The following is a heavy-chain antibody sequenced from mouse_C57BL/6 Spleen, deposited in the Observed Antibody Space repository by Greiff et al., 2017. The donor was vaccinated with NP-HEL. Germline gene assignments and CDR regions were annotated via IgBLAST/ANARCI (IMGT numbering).Heavy chain of an antibody. CDR2: ISSGSSTI. J-gene: IGHJ3*01. Sequence: EVKLVESGGGLVKPGGSLKLSCAASGFTFSDYGMHWVRQAPEKGLEWVAYISSGSSTIYYADTVKGRFTISRDNAKNTLFLQMTSLRSEDTAMYYCARPPYYDYDVFAYWGQGTLVTVSA. CDR1: GFTFSDYG. V-gene: IGHV5-17*01. D-gene: IGHD2-4*01. CDR3: ARPPYYDYDVFAY.